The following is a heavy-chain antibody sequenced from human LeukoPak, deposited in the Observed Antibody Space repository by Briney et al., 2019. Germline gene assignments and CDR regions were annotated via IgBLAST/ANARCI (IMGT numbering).Heavy chain of an antibody. V-gene: IGHV1-18*01. Sequence: ASVKVSCKASGGTFSSYAISWVRQAPGQGLEWMGWISAYNGNTNYAQKLQGRVTMTTDTSTSTAYMELRSLRSDDTAVYYCARDRKHYDFWSGYPYYFDYWGQGTLVTVSS. J-gene: IGHJ4*02. D-gene: IGHD3-3*01. CDR2: ISAYNGNT. CDR1: GGTFSSYA. CDR3: ARDRKHYDFWSGYPYYFDY.